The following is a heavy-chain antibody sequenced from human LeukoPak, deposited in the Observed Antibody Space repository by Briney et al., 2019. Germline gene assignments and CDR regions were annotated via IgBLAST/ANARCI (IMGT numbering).Heavy chain of an antibody. J-gene: IGHJ3*02. D-gene: IGHD1-26*01. V-gene: IGHV1-24*01. Sequence: ASVKVSCKVSGYTLTELSMHWVRQAPGKGLEWMGGFDPEDGETIYAQKFQGRVTMTEDTSTDTAYMELSSLRSEDTAVYYCATDYYSGSLLFKGLDAFDIWGQGTMVTVSS. CDR3: ATDYYSGSLLFKGLDAFDI. CDR1: GYTLTELS. CDR2: FDPEDGET.